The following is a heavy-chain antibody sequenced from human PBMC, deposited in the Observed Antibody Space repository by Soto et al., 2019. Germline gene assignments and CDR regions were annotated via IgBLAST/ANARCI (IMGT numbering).Heavy chain of an antibody. V-gene: IGHV4-34*01. J-gene: IGHJ4*02. CDR2: INHSGST. CDR1: GGSFSGYY. D-gene: IGHD6-13*01. Sequence: QVQLQQWGAGLLKPSETLSLTCAVYGGSFSGYYWSWIRQPPGKGLEWIGEINHSGSTNYNPSLTSRVTLSVDTSKNQFSLKLSSVTAADTAVYYCAARIAKRVYWGQGTLVTVSS. CDR3: AARIAKRVY.